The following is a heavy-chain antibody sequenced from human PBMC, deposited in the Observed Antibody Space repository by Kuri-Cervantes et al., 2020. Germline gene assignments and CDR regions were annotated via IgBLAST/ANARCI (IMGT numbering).Heavy chain of an antibody. J-gene: IGHJ3*02. D-gene: IGHD5-24*01. CDR3: ARGRDGYSNDAFDI. CDR1: GGSFSGYY. V-gene: IGHV4-59*01. Sequence: SETLSLTCAVYGGSFSGYYWSWIRQSPGKGLEWIGYIYYSGSTNYNPSLKSRVTISVDASQNQFSLKLSSVTAADTAVYYCARGRDGYSNDAFDIWGQGTMVTVSS. CDR2: IYYSGST.